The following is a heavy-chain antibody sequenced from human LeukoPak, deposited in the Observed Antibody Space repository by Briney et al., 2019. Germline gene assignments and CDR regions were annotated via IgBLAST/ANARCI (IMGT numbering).Heavy chain of an antibody. J-gene: IGHJ4*02. V-gene: IGHV3-23*01. D-gene: IGHD2-15*01. CDR1: GFTFSNHG. Sequence: GGSLRLSCAASGFTFSNHGMSWVRQAPGKGLEWVSAISGSGGSTYYADSVKGRFIISRDNSKNTLYLQMSSLRAEDTAVYYCAKEQEGRRAAFDYWGQGTLVTVSS. CDR3: AKEQEGRRAAFDY. CDR2: ISGSGGST.